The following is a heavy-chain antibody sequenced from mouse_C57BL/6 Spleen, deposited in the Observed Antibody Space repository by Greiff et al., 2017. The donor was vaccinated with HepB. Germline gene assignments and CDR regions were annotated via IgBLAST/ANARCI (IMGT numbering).Heavy chain of an antibody. V-gene: IGHV1-69*01. J-gene: IGHJ1*03. CDR2: IDPSDSYT. CDR1: GYTFTSYW. Sequence: VQLQQPGAELVMPGASVKLSCKASGYTFTSYWMHWVKQRPGQGLEWIGEIDPSDSYTNYNQKFKGKSTLTVDKSSSTAYMHLSSLTSEDSAVYYCARRTYYSNYRYFDVWGTGTTVTVSS. CDR3: ARRTYYSNYRYFDV. D-gene: IGHD2-5*01.